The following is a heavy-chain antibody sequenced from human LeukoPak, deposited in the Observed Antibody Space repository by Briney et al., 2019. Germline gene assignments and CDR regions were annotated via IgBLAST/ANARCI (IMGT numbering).Heavy chain of an antibody. D-gene: IGHD2-2*01. Sequence: TPSETLSLTCTVSGGSISGYYWSWIRQPPGKGLEWIGSIYHSGSTYYNPSLKSRVTISVDTSKNQFSLKLSSVTAADTAVYYCARVNAEDIVVVPGIYYFDYWGQGTLVTVSS. CDR3: ARVNAEDIVVVPGIYYFDY. J-gene: IGHJ4*02. CDR1: GGSISGYY. CDR2: IYHSGST. V-gene: IGHV4-38-2*02.